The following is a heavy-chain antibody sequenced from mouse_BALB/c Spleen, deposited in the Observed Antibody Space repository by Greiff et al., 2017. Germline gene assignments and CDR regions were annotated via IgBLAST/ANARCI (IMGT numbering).Heavy chain of an antibody. CDR2: ISYDGSN. J-gene: IGHJ2*01. CDR3: ASTVVASFDY. D-gene: IGHD1-1*01. Sequence: DVKLQESGPGLVKPSQSLSLTCSVTGYSITSGYYWNWIRQFPGNKLEWMGYISYDGSNNYNPSLKNRISITRDTSKNQFFLKLNSVTTEDTATYYCASTVVASFDYWGQGTTLTVSS. CDR1: GYSITSGYY. V-gene: IGHV3-6*02.